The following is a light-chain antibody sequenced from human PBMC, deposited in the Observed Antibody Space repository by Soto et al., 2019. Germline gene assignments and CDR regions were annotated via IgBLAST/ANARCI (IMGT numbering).Light chain of an antibody. Sequence: IQMTQSPAAVSASVGDRVTITCRTSETISTYVNWYQKKPGKAPKLLIYAASTLQSGVPSRFSGSGSGTDFTLTISSLQPEDFAPYYCQQCHSNPITLGLGTRLEIK. CDR3: QQCHSNPIT. J-gene: IGKJ5*01. CDR1: ETISTY. CDR2: AAS. V-gene: IGKV1-39*01.